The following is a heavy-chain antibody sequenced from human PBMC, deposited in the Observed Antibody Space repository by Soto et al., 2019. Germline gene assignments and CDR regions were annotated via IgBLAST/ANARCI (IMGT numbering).Heavy chain of an antibody. Sequence: GGSLRLSCAASGFTFSSYAMHWVRQAPGKGLEWVAVISYDGSNKYYADSVKGRFTISRDNSKNTLYLQMNSLRAEDTAVYYCARDGLPAKRELDAFDIWGQGTMVTVSS. J-gene: IGHJ3*02. D-gene: IGHD2-2*01. CDR3: ARDGLPAKRELDAFDI. V-gene: IGHV3-30-3*01. CDR1: GFTFSSYA. CDR2: ISYDGSNK.